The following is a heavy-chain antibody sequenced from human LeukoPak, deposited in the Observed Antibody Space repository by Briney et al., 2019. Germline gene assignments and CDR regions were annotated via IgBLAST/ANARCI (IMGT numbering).Heavy chain of an antibody. CDR2: IYYSGNT. D-gene: IGHD3-16*01. CDR1: GGSISSSSYY. CDR3: ARHGDYYYYMDV. J-gene: IGHJ6*03. V-gene: IGHV4-39*01. Sequence: SETLSLTSTVSGGSISSSSYYWGWIRQPPGKGLEWIGTIYYSGNTYYNSSLKSRVTISVDTSKNQFSLKLSSVTAADTAVYYCARHGDYYYYMDVWGKGTTVTVSS.